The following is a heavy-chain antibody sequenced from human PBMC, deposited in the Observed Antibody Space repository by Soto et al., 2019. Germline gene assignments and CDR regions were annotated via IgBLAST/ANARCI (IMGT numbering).Heavy chain of an antibody. V-gene: IGHV4-4*02. D-gene: IGHD3-16*01. Sequence: QVQLQESGPGLVKPSETLSLTCTVSGAPITTTKWWAWVRLPPGKGLEWIGEVSRGDELNSNPSLAGRFTTSIDKSNNHFYLRLTSLTAAATVIYYFATQTISDTWGVWGRGTSVTVSS. CDR2: VSRGDEL. CDR3: ATQTISDTWGV. CDR1: GAPITTTKW. J-gene: IGHJ6*02.